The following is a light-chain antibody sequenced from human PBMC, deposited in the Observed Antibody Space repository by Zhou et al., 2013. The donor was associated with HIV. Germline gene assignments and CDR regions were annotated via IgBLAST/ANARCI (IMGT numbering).Light chain of an antibody. CDR3: QQCNSYPWT. CDR2: KAS. CDR1: QSISSW. V-gene: IGKV1-5*03. J-gene: IGKJ1*01. Sequence: DIQMIQSPSTLSASVGDRVTITCRASQSISSWLAWYQQKPGKAPKLLIYKASSLESGVPSRFSGSGSGTEFTLTISSLQPDDFATYYCQQCNSYPWTFGQGTKVEIK.